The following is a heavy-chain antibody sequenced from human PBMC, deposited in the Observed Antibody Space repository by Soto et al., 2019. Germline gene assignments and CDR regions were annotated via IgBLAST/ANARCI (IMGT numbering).Heavy chain of an antibody. CDR2: IYYSGST. CDR1: GGSISTYY. CDR3: ARVLWFGVINYYYMDV. V-gene: IGHV4-59*01. D-gene: IGHD3-10*01. Sequence: SETLSLTCTVSGGSISTYYWSWLRQPPGKGLEWIGYIYYSGSTNYNPSLKSRVTISVDTSKNQFSLKLSSVTAADTAVYYCARVLWFGVINYYYMDVWGKGTTVTVSS. J-gene: IGHJ6*03.